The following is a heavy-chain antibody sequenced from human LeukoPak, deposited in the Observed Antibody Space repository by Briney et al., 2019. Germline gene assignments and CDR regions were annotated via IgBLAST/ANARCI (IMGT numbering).Heavy chain of an antibody. CDR3: ARDPEGY. J-gene: IGHJ4*02. D-gene: IGHD1-14*01. V-gene: IGHV3-48*04. CDR2: ISTTSTI. CDR1: GFTFSSYS. Sequence: GGSLRLSCAASGFTFSSYSMNWVRQAPGKGLEWVSYISTTSTIYYADSVKGRFTISRDNAKNSLYLQMNSLRAEDTAVYYCARDPEGYWGQGTLVTVSS.